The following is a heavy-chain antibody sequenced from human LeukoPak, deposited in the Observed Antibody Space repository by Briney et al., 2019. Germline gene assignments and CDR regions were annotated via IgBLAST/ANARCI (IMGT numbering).Heavy chain of an antibody. Sequence: PSETLSLTCTISGGSISTYYWSWIRRPAGKGLEWIGRIYTSGSTNYNPSLKSRVTISVDKSKNQFSLKLSSVTAADTAVYYCARSGYCSSTSCYAVDYFDYWGQGTLVTVSS. J-gene: IGHJ4*02. CDR3: ARSGYCSSTSCYAVDYFDY. CDR2: IYTSGST. D-gene: IGHD2-2*01. CDR1: GGSISTYY. V-gene: IGHV4-4*07.